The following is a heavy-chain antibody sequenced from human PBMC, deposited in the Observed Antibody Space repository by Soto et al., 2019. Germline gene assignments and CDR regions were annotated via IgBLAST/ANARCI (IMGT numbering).Heavy chain of an antibody. J-gene: IGHJ6*02. V-gene: IGHV1-69*01. D-gene: IGHD3-22*01. CDR1: GGTFSSYA. CDR3: ARGSRASSGYYHYYGMDV. CDR2: IIPIFGTA. Sequence: VSCKASGGTFSSYAISWVRQAPGQGLEWMGGIIPIFGTANYAQKFQGRVTITADESTSTAYMELSSLRSEDTAVYYCARGSRASSGYYHYYGMDVWGQGTTVTVSS.